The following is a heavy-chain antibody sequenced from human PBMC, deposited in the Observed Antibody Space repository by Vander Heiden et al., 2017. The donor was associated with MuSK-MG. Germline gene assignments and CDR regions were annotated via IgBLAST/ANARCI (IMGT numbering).Heavy chain of an antibody. CDR1: GGPFSRPA. D-gene: IGHD2-21*02. J-gene: IGHJ4*02. CDR2: IIPIFGTA. CDR3: AYGGDHRKPHKPLYFDY. Sequence: QVQLVQSGAEGKKPGSWVQVSCKASGGPFSRPAISWVRQPPGQGLDWMVGIIPIFGTANYAQKFQGRVTITAYKSTSTAYMELCSLRSEDTAVYYCAYGGDHRKPHKPLYFDYWGQGTLVTVSS. V-gene: IGHV1-69*06.